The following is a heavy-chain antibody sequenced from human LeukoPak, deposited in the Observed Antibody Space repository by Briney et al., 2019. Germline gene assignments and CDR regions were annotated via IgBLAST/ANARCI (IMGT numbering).Heavy chain of an antibody. Sequence: PGGSLRLSCAASGFTFSSYWMHWVRQAPGKGLVWVSRISTDGSSTAYADSVKGRFTISRDNAKNTLYLQMNSLRAEDTAVYYCARGNAALNYWGQGTLVTVSS. CDR2: ISTDGSST. D-gene: IGHD6-25*01. V-gene: IGHV3-74*01. CDR1: GFTFSSYW. J-gene: IGHJ4*02. CDR3: ARGNAALNY.